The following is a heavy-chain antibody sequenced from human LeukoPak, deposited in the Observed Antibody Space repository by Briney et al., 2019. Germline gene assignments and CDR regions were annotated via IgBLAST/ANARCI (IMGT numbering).Heavy chain of an antibody. V-gene: IGHV4-31*03. CDR3: ARAARQGFTMIVVPFFYFDL. CDR2: INHSGGT. CDR1: GGSISSGASD. Sequence: SETLSLTCTVSGGSISSGASDWGWIRQHPKRCLEWVGYINHSGGTYYNPSLGSRVTMSVDTSKNQFSLKLSSVTAADSAVYYCARAARQGFTMIVVPFFYFDLWGRGTLVTVSS. J-gene: IGHJ2*01. D-gene: IGHD3-22*01.